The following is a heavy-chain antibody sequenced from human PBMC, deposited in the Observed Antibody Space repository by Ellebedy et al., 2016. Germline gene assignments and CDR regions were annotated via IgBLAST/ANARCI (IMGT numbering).Heavy chain of an antibody. J-gene: IGHJ4*02. D-gene: IGHD6-19*01. CDR3: AKGRGSGWGYYFDY. Sequence: GGSLRLXCAASGFTFSSYAMSWVRQAPGKGLEWVSAISGSGGSTYYADSVKGRFTISRDNSKNTLYLQMNSLRAEDTAVYYCAKGRGSGWGYYFDYWGQGTLVTVSS. CDR1: GFTFSSYA. V-gene: IGHV3-23*01. CDR2: ISGSGGST.